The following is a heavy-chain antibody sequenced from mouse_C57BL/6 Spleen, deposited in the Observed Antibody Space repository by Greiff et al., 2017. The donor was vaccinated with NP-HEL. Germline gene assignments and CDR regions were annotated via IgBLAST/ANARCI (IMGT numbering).Heavy chain of an antibody. Sequence: VQLQQSGAELVRPGTSVKVSCKASGYAFTNYLIEWVKQRPGQGLEWIGVINPGSGGTNYNEKFKGKATLTADKSSSTAYMQLSSLTSEDSAVYFCARALDGYYAMDYWGQGTSVTVSS. D-gene: IGHD2-3*01. CDR1: GYAFTNYL. CDR3: ARALDGYYAMDY. J-gene: IGHJ4*01. CDR2: INPGSGGT. V-gene: IGHV1-54*01.